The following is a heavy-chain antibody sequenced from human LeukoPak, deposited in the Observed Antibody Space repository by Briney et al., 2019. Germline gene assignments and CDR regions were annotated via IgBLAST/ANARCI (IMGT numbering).Heavy chain of an antibody. CDR3: AKVRVAVAFDAFDI. D-gene: IGHD6-19*01. V-gene: IGHV1-46*01. J-gene: IGHJ3*02. CDR2: IYPRDGST. CDR1: GYTFTSNY. Sequence: ASVKVSCKASGYTFTSNYIHWVRQAPAQGLQWMGMIYPRDGSTSYAQKFQGRVTVTRDTSTSTVHMELSGLRSEDTAVYYCAKVRVAVAFDAFDIWGQGTMVTVSS.